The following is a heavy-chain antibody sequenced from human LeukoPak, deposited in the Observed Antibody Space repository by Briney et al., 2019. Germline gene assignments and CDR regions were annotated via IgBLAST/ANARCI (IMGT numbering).Heavy chain of an antibody. V-gene: IGHV1-69*05. CDR1: GGTFSSYA. CDR3: ARVLAYCSSTSCHDY. D-gene: IGHD2-2*01. Sequence: SVKVSCKASGGTFSSYAISWVRQAPGQGLEWMGGIIPIFGTANYAQKFQGRVTMTTDTSTSTAYMELRSLRSDDTAVYYCARVLAYCSSTSCHDYWGQGTLVTVYS. J-gene: IGHJ4*02. CDR2: IIPIFGTA.